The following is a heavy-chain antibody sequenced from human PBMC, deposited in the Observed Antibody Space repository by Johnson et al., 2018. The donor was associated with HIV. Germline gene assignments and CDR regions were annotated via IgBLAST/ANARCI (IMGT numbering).Heavy chain of an antibody. Sequence: VQLVESGGGVVPPGRSLRIYCAVSGFAFTNYAMHWVRLAPGKGLQWVAVISYDAKNKYYAGSVRGRFTITRDISTNTLYLEVNSLRAEDTAVYSCARGGPQLSDAFDIWGQGTMVTVSS. CDR3: ARGGPQLSDAFDI. CDR1: GFAFTNYA. J-gene: IGHJ3*02. CDR2: ISYDAKNK. V-gene: IGHV3-30*04. D-gene: IGHD2-2*01.